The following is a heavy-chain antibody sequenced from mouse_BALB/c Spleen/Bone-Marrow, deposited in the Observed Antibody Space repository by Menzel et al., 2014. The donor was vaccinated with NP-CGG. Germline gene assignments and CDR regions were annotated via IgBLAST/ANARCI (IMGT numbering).Heavy chain of an antibody. CDR1: GFTFGSYY. V-gene: IGHV5-6-2*01. CDR2: INSNGGSA. CDR3: ARHGGFGNYFDY. Sequence: EVKLMESGGGLVKLGGSLKLSCAASGFTFGSYYMSWVRQTPEKRLELVAAINSNGGSAYYPDTVKGRFTISRDNAKNTLFLQMSSLKSEDTALYYCARHGGFGNYFDYWGQGTTLTVSS. D-gene: IGHD1-1*02. J-gene: IGHJ2*01.